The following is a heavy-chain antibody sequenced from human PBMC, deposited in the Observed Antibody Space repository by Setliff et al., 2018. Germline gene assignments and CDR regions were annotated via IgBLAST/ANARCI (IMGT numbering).Heavy chain of an antibody. J-gene: IGHJ5*02. CDR2: IYAGDSDT. CDR3: ARQKSTGSGNNWFDP. D-gene: IGHD3-10*01. V-gene: IGHV5-51*01. CDR1: GFSFTDFW. Sequence: GESLKISCKGSGFSFTDFWIGWVRQMPGKGLEWMGLIYAGDSDTRYNPSFQGRVTMSADKSINTAYLQWSSLKASDTAIYYCARQKSTGSGNNWFDPWGRGTLVTVSS.